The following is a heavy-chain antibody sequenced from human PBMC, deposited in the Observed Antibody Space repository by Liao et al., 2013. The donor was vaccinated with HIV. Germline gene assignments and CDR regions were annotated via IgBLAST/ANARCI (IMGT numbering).Heavy chain of an antibody. CDR3: ARDQRYYYYYYYMDV. V-gene: IGHV4-4*07. Sequence: QVQLQESGPGLVKPSETLSLTCTVSGGSISNYYWSWIRQPAGKGLEWIGRLYTSGSTNYNPSLKSRVTMSVDTSKTQFSLRLSSVTAADTAVYYCARDQRYYYYYYYMDVWGKGTTVTVSS. CDR2: LYTSGST. CDR1: GGSISNYY. J-gene: IGHJ6*03. D-gene: IGHD6-25*01.